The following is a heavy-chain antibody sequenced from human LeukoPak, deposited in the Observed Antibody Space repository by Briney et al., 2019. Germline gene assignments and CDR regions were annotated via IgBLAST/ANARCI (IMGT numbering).Heavy chain of an antibody. D-gene: IGHD3-10*01. V-gene: IGHV3-23*01. CDR1: GFTFSSYA. Sequence: GGSLRLSCAASGFTFSSYAMSWVRQAPGKGLEWVSAISGSGGSTYYADSVKGRFTISRDNSKNTLYLQMNSLRAEDTAVYYCAKAPASSGSYSPLYYWGQGTLVTVSS. CDR2: ISGSGGST. CDR3: AKAPASSGSYSPLYY. J-gene: IGHJ4*02.